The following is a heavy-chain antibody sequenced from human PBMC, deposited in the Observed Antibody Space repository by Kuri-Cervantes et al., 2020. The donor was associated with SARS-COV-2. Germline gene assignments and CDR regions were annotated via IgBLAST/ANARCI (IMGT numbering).Heavy chain of an antibody. CDR1: GYTLTELS. V-gene: IGHV1-69*06. J-gene: IGHJ5*02. D-gene: IGHD6-19*01. CDR2: IIPIFGTA. Sequence: SVKVSCKVSGYTLTELSMHWVRQAPGQGLEWMGGIIPIFGTANYAQKFQGRVTITADKSTSTAYMELSSLRSEDTAVYYCARDLDSSGWYGWWFDPWGQGTLVTVSS. CDR3: ARDLDSSGWYGWWFDP.